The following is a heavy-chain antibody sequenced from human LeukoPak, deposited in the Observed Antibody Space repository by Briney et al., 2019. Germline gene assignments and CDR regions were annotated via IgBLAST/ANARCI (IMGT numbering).Heavy chain of an antibody. CDR3: SRENGAFSPFGY. V-gene: IGHV4-4*02. D-gene: IGHD2-8*01. Sequence: SETLSLTCGVSGGSISNTNWWSWVRQRPGQGLEWIGEISLTGLTNYNPSLESRGSVSLDKSKNQLSLNLTSVTAADTAVYYCSRENGAFSPFGYWGQGTLVTVPS. CDR1: GGSISNTNW. CDR2: ISLTGLT. J-gene: IGHJ4*02.